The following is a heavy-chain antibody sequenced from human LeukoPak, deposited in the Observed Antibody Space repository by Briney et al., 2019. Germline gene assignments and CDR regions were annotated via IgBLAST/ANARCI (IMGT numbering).Heavy chain of an antibody. J-gene: IGHJ6*03. CDR2: ISAYNGNT. CDR3: ARTGGGGSIAARLHYYYMDV. CDR1: GYTFISYG. Sequence: GESLKISCKASGYTFISYGISWVRQAPGQGLEWMGWISAYNGNTDYAQNLQGRVTMTTDTSTSTAYMELRSLRSDDTAVYYCARTGGGGSIAARLHYYYMDVWGKGTTVTVSS. D-gene: IGHD6-6*01. V-gene: IGHV1-18*01.